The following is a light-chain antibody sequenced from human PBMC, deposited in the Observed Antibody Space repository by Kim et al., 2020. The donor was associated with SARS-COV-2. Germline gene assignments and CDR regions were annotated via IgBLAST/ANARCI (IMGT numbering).Light chain of an antibody. Sequence: LSPGERATLACRAGQSVSSYLAWYQQKPGQAPRLLIYDISNRATGIPARFSGSGSGTDFTLTISSLEPEDFAVYHCQQRTNWVWTFGQGTKVDIK. CDR3: QQRTNWVWT. J-gene: IGKJ1*01. CDR2: DIS. V-gene: IGKV3-11*01. CDR1: QSVSSY.